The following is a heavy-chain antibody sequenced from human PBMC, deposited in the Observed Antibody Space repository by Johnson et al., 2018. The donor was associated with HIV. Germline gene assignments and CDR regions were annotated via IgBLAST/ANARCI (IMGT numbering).Heavy chain of an antibody. CDR3: ARGVGPYPEGAFDI. D-gene: IGHD1-26*01. J-gene: IGHJ3*02. CDR1: GFTFDDCG. Sequence: VQLVESGGGVVRPGGSRRLSCAASGFTFDDCGMNWVRQTPGKGLEWVSGIDWHGGSIGYADSVKGRFTISRDNAKNSLYLQMNSLRAEDTALYYCARGVGPYPEGAFDIWGQGTMVTVSS. V-gene: IGHV3-20*04. CDR2: IDWHGGSI.